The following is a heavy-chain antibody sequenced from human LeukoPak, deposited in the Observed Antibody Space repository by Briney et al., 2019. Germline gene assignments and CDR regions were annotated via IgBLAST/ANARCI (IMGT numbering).Heavy chain of an antibody. J-gene: IGHJ4*02. CDR1: GFTFSNYG. CDR2: ISFDGSQK. D-gene: IGHD3-16*02. Sequence: GGSLRLSCAASGFTFSNYGMHWVRQAPGKGLEWVALISFDGSQKYYADSVKGRFTISRDNSKSTVYLQMNSLRAEDTAVYYCAKDQSPVIATLMNLSRYYFDYWGQGTLVTVSS. CDR3: AKDQSPVIATLMNLSRYYFDY. V-gene: IGHV3-30*02.